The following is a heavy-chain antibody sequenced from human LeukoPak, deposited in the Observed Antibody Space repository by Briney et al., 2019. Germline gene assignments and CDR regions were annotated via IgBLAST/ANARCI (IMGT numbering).Heavy chain of an antibody. D-gene: IGHD3-10*01. V-gene: IGHV1-8*01. Sequence: ASVKVSCKASGYTFTTYDINWVRQATGQGLEWMGWMNPNSGNTGYAQKIQGRVTMTRNTSMSTAYMELNRLRSEDTAVYYCARANYYGSGKKDLDYWGQGTLVTVSS. J-gene: IGHJ4*02. CDR1: GYTFTTYD. CDR3: ARANYYGSGKKDLDY. CDR2: MNPNSGNT.